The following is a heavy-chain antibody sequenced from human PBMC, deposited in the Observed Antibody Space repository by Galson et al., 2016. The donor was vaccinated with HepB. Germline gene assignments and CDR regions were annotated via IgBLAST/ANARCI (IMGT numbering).Heavy chain of an antibody. V-gene: IGHV3-30-3*01. CDR3: ARDLADVELATTFDY. D-gene: IGHD5-24*01. Sequence: SLRLSCAASGFTFSTSGVHWVRQAPGKGLEWVAVISYDGTNDYYADSVKGRFTTSRDNSKNMLYLQMNSLRPEDTALCYCARDLADVELATTFDYWGQGTLVAVSS. J-gene: IGHJ4*02. CDR2: ISYDGTND. CDR1: GFTFSTSG.